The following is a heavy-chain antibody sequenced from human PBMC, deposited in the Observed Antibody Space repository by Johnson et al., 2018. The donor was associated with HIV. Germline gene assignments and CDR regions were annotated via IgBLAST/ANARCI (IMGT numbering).Heavy chain of an antibody. V-gene: IGHV3-23*04. Sequence: VQLVESGGGLVKPGGSLRLSCAASGFTFSDYYMSWIRQAPGKGLEWVSAISESGDATHYADFVKGRFTISRDNSKNTVSLKMNSLRAEDTAIYHCTKETGAHSAFEIWDQGAMVTVSS. J-gene: IGHJ3*02. CDR1: GFTFSDYY. CDR2: ISESGDAT. D-gene: IGHD3-10*01. CDR3: TKETGAHSAFEI.